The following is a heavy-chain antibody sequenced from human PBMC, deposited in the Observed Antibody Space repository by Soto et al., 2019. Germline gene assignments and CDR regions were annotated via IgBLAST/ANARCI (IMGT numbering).Heavy chain of an antibody. CDR2: IYYSGST. J-gene: IGHJ1*01. D-gene: IGHD3-22*01. V-gene: IGHV4-31*03. CDR1: GGSISSGGYY. CDR3: ARLAGVYHYYDSSGYREYCQH. Sequence: QVQLQESGPGLVKPSQTLSLTCTVSGGSISSGGYYWSWIRQHPGKGLEWIGYIYYSGSTYYNPSLKSRVTLSVDTSKNQFSLKLSSVTSSDTAVYVCARLAGVYHYYDSSGYREYCQHGAHGTLVTVSS.